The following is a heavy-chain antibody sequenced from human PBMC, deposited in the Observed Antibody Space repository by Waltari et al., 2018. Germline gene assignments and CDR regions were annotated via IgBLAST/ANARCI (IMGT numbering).Heavy chain of an antibody. CDR3: AAFWSGREY. V-gene: IGHV3-74*01. CDR1: GLPASISW. J-gene: IGHJ4*02. D-gene: IGHD3-3*01. CDR2: INTDGSST. Sequence: EVQMVESGGDLVQPGGARRPSCAASGLPASISWMHWVRQGPGKGLGWGSRINTDGSSTSYADSVKGRFTISRDNAKNTMYLQMNSLRVEDTAVYYCAAFWSGREYWGQGTLVTVSS.